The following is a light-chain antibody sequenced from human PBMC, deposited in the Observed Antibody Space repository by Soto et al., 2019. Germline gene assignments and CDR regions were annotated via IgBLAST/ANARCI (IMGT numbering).Light chain of an antibody. V-gene: IGKV3-15*01. CDR3: QQYNNWPQT. J-gene: IGKJ1*01. Sequence: EIVMTQSPATLSVSPGERATPSCRASQSVSSNLAWYQQKPGQAPRLLIYDTSARATGIPARFSGSGSGTEFTLTISSLQSEDFAVYYCQQYNNWPQTFGQGTKVDIK. CDR1: QSVSSN. CDR2: DTS.